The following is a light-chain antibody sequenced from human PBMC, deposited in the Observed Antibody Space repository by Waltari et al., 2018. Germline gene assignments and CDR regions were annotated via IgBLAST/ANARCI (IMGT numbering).Light chain of an antibody. CDR2: DTS. V-gene: IGKV3-11*01. Sequence: IVLTQPPVTMSLSPGERATLSCRASQSVFNYLAWYQQKPGQAPRLLIYDTSNRATGIPDRFSASGSGTDFTLTISRLEPEDFAVYYCHQRSSWPLTFGGGTKVEIK. J-gene: IGKJ4*01. CDR3: HQRSSWPLT. CDR1: QSVFNY.